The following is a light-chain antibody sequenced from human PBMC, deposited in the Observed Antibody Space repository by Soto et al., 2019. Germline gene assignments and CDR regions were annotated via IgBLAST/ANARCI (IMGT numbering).Light chain of an antibody. CDR1: SSDVGGHNY. CDR2: SVS. V-gene: IGLV2-11*01. J-gene: IGLJ1*01. Sequence: QSVLTQPRSVSGSPGQSVTISCTGTSSDVGGHNYVSWYQQYPGKAPKLLLSSVSKRPSGVPDRFSGSKSGSTASLTISGLQAEDAADYYCCSYAGSYTYVFGTGTKVTVL. CDR3: CSYAGSYTYV.